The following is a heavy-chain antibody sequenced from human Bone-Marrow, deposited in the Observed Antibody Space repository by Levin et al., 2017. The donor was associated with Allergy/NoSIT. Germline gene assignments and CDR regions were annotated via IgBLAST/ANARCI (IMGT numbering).Heavy chain of an antibody. CDR2: LFYSGST. V-gene: IGHV4-59*01. J-gene: IGHJ3*01. CDR3: ARAGEGYSGYVDGFDV. CDR1: GGFIRSNY. D-gene: IGHD5-12*01. Sequence: SETLSLTCTVPGGFIRSNYWSWIRQSPGKGLEWLGFLFYSGSTLYNLSLRIRLTMSVDTSKNQLSLELSSVTAADTAVYYCARAGEGYSGYVDGFDVWGQGTVVTVSS.